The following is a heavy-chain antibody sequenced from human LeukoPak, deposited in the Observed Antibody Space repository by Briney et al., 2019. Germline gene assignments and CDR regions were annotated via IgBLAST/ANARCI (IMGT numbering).Heavy chain of an antibody. D-gene: IGHD6-13*01. V-gene: IGHV1-2*02. CDR2: INPNSGGT. CDR1: GYTFTGYY. Sequence: ASVKVSCKASGYTFTGYYMHWVRRAPGQGLEWMGWINPNSGGTNYAQKFQGRVTMTRDTSISTAYMELSRLRSDDTAGYYCAKDRYSNSLYYFDFLGQGTLVTVSS. J-gene: IGHJ4*02. CDR3: AKDRYSNSLYYFDF.